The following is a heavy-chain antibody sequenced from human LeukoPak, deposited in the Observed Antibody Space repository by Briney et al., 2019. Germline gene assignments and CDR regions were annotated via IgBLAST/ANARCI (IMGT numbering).Heavy chain of an antibody. CDR2: IYSGDTT. J-gene: IGHJ4*02. V-gene: IGHV3-66*01. CDR3: VVVDNSGWYCHDY. CDR1: GLNVSSNY. D-gene: IGHD6-19*01. Sequence: GGSLRLSCAASGLNVSSNYMSWVRQAPGKGLEWVAVIYSGDTTYYADSVKGRFSISRDTSRNTLYLQMNSLRAEDTAVYYCVVVDNSGWYCHDYWGQGTLVTVSS.